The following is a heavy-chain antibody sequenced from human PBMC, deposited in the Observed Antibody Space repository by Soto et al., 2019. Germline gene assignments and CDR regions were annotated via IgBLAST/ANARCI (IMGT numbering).Heavy chain of an antibody. D-gene: IGHD1-26*01. CDR3: VRDGSYFAFDV. V-gene: IGHV3-53*02. CDR1: GFTVSSNY. Sequence: VQLVETGGGLIQPGGSLRLSCAASGFTVSSNYMNWVRQAPGKGLEWVSVIYSGGSTHYADSVKGRFTISRDNSKNTLYLQMNSLRAEDTAVYYCVRDGSYFAFDVWGQGTMVTVSS. J-gene: IGHJ3*01. CDR2: IYSGGST.